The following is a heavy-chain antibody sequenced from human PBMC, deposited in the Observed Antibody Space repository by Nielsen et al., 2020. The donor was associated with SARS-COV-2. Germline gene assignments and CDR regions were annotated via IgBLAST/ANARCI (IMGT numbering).Heavy chain of an antibody. Sequence: SLKISCAASGFTLDDYAMHWVRQAPGKGLEWVSGISWNSGSIGYADSVKGRFTISRDNAKNSLYLQMNSLRAEDTALYYCAKIPYYDSSIDIWGQGTMVTVSS. V-gene: IGHV3-9*01. D-gene: IGHD3-22*01. J-gene: IGHJ3*02. CDR1: GFTLDDYA. CDR3: AKIPYYDSSIDI. CDR2: ISWNSGSI.